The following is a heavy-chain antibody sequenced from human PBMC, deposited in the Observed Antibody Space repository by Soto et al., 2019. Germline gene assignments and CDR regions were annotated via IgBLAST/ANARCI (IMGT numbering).Heavy chain of an antibody. V-gene: IGHV1-18*01. J-gene: IGHJ5*02. Sequence: ASVKFSCKASGYTFTNFGVTWVRRAPGQGLEWMGWISAYTDTPNYAQKFQGRVTMTIDTSTSTAYMDLRSLTSDDTAVYYCARVIPGLEAWFDPWGQGTLVTVS. D-gene: IGHD2-2*01. CDR3: ARVIPGLEAWFDP. CDR1: GYTFTNFG. CDR2: ISAYTDTP.